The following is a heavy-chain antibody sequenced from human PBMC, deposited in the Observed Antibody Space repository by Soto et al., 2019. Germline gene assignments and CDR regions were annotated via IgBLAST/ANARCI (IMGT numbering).Heavy chain of an antibody. J-gene: IGHJ5*02. CDR3: AADILLRAFEKWFDP. Sequence: EVQLVESGGGLVQPGGSLRLSCAASGFTFNYYWMSWVRQAPGKGPEWVANINQDGSERYYVDSVRGRFTISRDNAKNSLYPQMNSLRAEHTAVYYCAADILLRAFEKWFDPWGQGTLVTVSS. D-gene: IGHD3-10*01. CDR2: INQDGSER. CDR1: GFTFNYYW. V-gene: IGHV3-7*05.